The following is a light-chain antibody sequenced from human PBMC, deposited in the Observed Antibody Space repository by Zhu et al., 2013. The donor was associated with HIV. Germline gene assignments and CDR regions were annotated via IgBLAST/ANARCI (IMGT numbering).Light chain of an antibody. CDR1: SGDIGAYNY. J-gene: IGLJ2*01. CDR3: ATWHDTLRSVV. CDR2: DVS. V-gene: IGLV2-14*03. Sequence: QSALAQPASVSGSPGQSITISCTGTSGDIGAYNYVSWYQQRPGKAPKLVISDVSNRPSGVSSRFSGSKSGNTASLAISGLQAEDEADYYCATWHDTLRSVVIGGGTRLTVL.